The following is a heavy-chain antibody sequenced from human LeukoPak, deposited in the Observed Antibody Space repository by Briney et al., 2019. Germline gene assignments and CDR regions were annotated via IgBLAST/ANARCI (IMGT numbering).Heavy chain of an antibody. V-gene: IGHV1-69*06. CDR2: IIPIFGTA. Sequence: SVKVSCKASGGTFSSYAISWVRQAPGQGLEWMGWIIPIFGTANYAQKFQGRVTITADKSTSTAYMELSSLRSEDAAVYYCARGDTAMVLDYWGQGTLVTVSS. CDR3: ARGDTAMVLDY. J-gene: IGHJ4*02. D-gene: IGHD5-18*01. CDR1: GGTFSSYA.